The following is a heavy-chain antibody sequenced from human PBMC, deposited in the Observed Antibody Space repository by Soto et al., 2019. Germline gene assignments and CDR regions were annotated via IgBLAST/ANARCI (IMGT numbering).Heavy chain of an antibody. Sequence: HVQLQESGPGPVTPSQTLSLSCTVSGVSITSGSYYWTWVRQSPGKGLEWIGYRYYSGNTYYNPXXNSRASISVDTSKNXXFLKLTSVTAADTAVYFCARGGYDTSGQTFIGWGPDCWGQGTLVTVSS. D-gene: IGHD3-22*01. CDR2: RYYSGNT. J-gene: IGHJ4*02. CDR3: ARGGYDTSGQTFIGWGPDC. CDR1: GVSITSGSYY. V-gene: IGHV4-30-4*01.